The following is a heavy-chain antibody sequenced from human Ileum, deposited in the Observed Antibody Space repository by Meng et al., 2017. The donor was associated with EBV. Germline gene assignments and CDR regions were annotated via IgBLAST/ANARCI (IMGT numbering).Heavy chain of an antibody. Sequence: QVQVPECGPGWVNPSGTLSLTFAVSGGSISVINWWSWVRQSPEKGLEWIGEMSDSGITHYNPSLKSRVTISADKSNNQFSLKLTSVTSADTAVYFCAKNGEKYFEYWGQGTLVTVSS. CDR2: MSDSGIT. CDR1: GGSISVINW. V-gene: IGHV4-4*02. CDR3: AKNGEKYFEY. J-gene: IGHJ4*02.